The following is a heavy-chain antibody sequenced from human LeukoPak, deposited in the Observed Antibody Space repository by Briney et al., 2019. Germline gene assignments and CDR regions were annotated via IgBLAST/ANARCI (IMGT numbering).Heavy chain of an antibody. CDR2: TYYRYEWYI. J-gene: IGHJ4*02. Sequence: PSQTLSLTCASCEDSISIISCSRNCIRQSPSKGLEWLRRTYYRYEWYIDYAVDVKSRMVINPDTSKNQFSLQLNSVNDEDTAIYYCGRMSWLLQGGFDHWGQGTLVNVSS. CDR3: GRMSWLLQGGFDH. D-gene: IGHD5-24*01. V-gene: IGHV6-1*01. CDR1: EDSISIISCS.